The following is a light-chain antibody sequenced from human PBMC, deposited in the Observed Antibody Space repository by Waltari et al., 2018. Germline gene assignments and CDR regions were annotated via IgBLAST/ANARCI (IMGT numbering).Light chain of an antibody. V-gene: IGLV3-10*03. Sequence: SYELTQPPSVSVSPGQTARITCSGDALPKKYAYWYQQKSGKDPVLVIYEDSKRPSGIPEVFSGSSSGTMATLTISGAQVEDEDDYYCYSTDSSGRRVFGGGTKLTVL. CDR3: YSTDSSGRRV. CDR1: ALPKKY. CDR2: EDS. J-gene: IGLJ3*02.